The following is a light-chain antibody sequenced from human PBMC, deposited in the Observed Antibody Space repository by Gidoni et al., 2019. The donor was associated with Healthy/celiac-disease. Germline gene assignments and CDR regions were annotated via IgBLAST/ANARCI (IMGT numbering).Light chain of an antibody. CDR1: SSDVGGYNY. V-gene: IGLV2-11*01. Sequence: QSALTQPRPVSGSPGQSVTISCTGTSSDVGGYNYVSWYQQHPGKAPKLMIYDVSKRPSGVPDRFSGSKSGNTASLTISGLQAEDEADYYCCSYAGSYTSRVFGTGTKVTVL. J-gene: IGLJ1*01. CDR3: CSYAGSYTSRV. CDR2: DVS.